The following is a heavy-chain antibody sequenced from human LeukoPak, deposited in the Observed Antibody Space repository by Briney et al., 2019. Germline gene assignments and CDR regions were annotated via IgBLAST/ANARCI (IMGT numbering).Heavy chain of an antibody. CDR1: GFSLSTSGVG. D-gene: IGHD6-13*01. V-gene: IGHV2-5*01. CDR3: AHRGIDSSSWYSGWFDP. Sequence: SGPTLVKPTQTLTLTCTFSGFSLSTSGVGVGWIRQPPGKALEWLALIYWNDDKRYSPSLKSRLTITKDTSKNRVVLTMTIMDPVDTATYYCAHRGIDSSSWYSGWFDPWGQGTLVTVSS. CDR2: IYWNDDK. J-gene: IGHJ5*02.